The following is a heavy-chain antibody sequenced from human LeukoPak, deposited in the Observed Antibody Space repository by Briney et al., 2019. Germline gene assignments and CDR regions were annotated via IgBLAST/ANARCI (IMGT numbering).Heavy chain of an antibody. V-gene: IGHV3-30*18. CDR3: AKDKWTFCISSTCYGRIGNS. D-gene: IGHD2-2*01. Sequence: PGGSLRLSCVASGFTLSTYGIHWVRQAPGKGLEWVAVISYDGGNGYYRDSVKGRFTISRDNSKNTLYLQMNSLNADDTAIYYCAKDKWTFCISSTCYGRIGNSWGQGTPVTVSS. CDR1: GFTLSTYG. J-gene: IGHJ4*02. CDR2: ISYDGGNG.